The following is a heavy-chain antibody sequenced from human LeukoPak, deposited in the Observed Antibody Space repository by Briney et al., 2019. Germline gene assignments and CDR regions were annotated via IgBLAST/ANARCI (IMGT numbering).Heavy chain of an antibody. J-gene: IGHJ6*03. CDR1: GFTFSGSA. Sequence: PRGSLKLSCAASGFTFSGSAMHWVRQASGKGLEWVGRIRSKANSYATAYAASVKGRFTISRDDSKNTAYLQMNSLKTEDTAVYYCLLSNLHYYYYYMDVWGKGTTVTVSS. CDR2: IRSKANSYAT. V-gene: IGHV3-73*01. CDR3: LLSNLHYYYYYMDV.